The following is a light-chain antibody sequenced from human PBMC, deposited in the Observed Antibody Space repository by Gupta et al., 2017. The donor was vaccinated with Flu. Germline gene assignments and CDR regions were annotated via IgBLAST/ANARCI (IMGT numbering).Light chain of an antibody. J-gene: IGLJ2*01. CDR1: SSNIGRNY. CDR3: AVWYDSLSVYVL. V-gene: IGLV1-47*01. Sequence: ISGSGSSSNIGRNYVFWYQHITGTAPKRLIYRNNQRPAGVPDRFSGSKSGTSASLVISGLRSEDEADYYWAVWYDSLSVYVLFGGGTKLTVL. CDR2: RNN.